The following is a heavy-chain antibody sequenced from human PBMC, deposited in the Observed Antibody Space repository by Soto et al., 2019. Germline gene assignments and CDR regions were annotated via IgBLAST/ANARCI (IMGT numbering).Heavy chain of an antibody. V-gene: IGHV1-69*13. CDR1: GSTTTNSA. Sequence: SSVKPSSEASGSTTTNSAMRWVRHAPAQVIEWLGAIIPIFGVPKYAEKFRGRLTITADESTSTLYMEVGSLRSDDTAVYYCARDVESGYDQPNSYYCGMDVWG. CDR2: IIPIFGVP. CDR3: ARDVESGYDQPNSYYCGMDV. D-gene: IGHD5-12*01. J-gene: IGHJ6*02.